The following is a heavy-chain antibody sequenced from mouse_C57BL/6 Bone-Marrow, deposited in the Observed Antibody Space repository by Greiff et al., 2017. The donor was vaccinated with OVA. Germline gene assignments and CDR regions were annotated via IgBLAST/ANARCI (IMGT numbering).Heavy chain of an antibody. Sequence: EVQLVESGGGLVKPGGSLKLSCAASGFTFSDYGMHWVRQAPEKGLEWVAYISSGSSTIYYADTVQGRFTISRDNAKNTLFLQMTSLRSEDTAMYYCARANLLRDYYAMDYWGQGTSVTVSS. D-gene: IGHD1-1*01. CDR1: GFTFSDYG. J-gene: IGHJ4*01. CDR3: ARANLLRDYYAMDY. CDR2: ISSGSSTI. V-gene: IGHV5-17*01.